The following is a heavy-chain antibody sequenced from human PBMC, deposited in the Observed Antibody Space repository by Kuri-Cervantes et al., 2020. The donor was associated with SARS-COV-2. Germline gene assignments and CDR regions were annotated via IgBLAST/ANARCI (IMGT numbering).Heavy chain of an antibody. J-gene: IGHJ4*02. Sequence: GGSLRLSCATSGFTFSGYAMHWVRQAPGKGPEWVAVVSYDGSDNDYADSVKGRFTISRDNSKNTLYLQMNSLRAEDTAVYYCARSPVWEGYFDFWGQGTLVTVSS. V-gene: IGHV3-30*04. CDR2: VSYDGSDN. CDR3: ARSPVWEGYFDF. CDR1: GFTFSGYA. D-gene: IGHD1-26*01.